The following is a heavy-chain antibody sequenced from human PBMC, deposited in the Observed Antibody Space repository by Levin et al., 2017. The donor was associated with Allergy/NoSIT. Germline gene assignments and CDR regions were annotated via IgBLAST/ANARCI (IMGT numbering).Heavy chain of an antibody. D-gene: IGHD6-19*01. V-gene: IGHV3-9*01. Sequence: GGSLRLSCAASGFTFDDYAMHWVRQAPGKGLEWVSGVSWNSGSIGYADSVKGRFTISRDNPKNSLYLQMNSLRTEDTALYYCAKDRDSSGLHSFDFWGQGILVTVSS. J-gene: IGHJ4*02. CDR3: AKDRDSSGLHSFDF. CDR2: VSWNSGSI. CDR1: GFTFDDYA.